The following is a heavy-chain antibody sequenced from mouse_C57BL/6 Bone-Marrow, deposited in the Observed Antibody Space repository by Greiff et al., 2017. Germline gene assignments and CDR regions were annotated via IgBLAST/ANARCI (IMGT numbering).Heavy chain of an antibody. Sequence: VQLQQSGPELVKPGASVKISCKASGYTFTDYYMNWVKQSHGKSLEWIGDINPNNGGTSYNQKFKGKATLTVDKSSSTAYMELRSLTSEDSAVYYCASEGPRLYAMDYWGQGTSVTVSS. V-gene: IGHV1-26*01. J-gene: IGHJ4*01. CDR2: INPNNGGT. CDR1: GYTFTDYY. CDR3: ASEGPRLYAMDY. D-gene: IGHD3-2*02.